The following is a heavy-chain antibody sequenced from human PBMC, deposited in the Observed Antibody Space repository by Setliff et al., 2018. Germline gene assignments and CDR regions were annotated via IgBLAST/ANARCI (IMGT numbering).Heavy chain of an antibody. V-gene: IGHV4-39*02. CDR3: ARSPSSGAYWNPRPFYSDY. D-gene: IGHD1-26*01. Sequence: SETLSLTCIVAGDSISNTGYYWGWIRQPPGKGLEWIGRIYNSGTTNYNPSLKSRVTISLDASKNHFSLKLDSVTAADTALYYCARSPSSGAYWNPRPFYSDYWARGTLVTSPQ. CDR2: IYNSGTT. CDR1: GDSISNTGYY. J-gene: IGHJ4*02.